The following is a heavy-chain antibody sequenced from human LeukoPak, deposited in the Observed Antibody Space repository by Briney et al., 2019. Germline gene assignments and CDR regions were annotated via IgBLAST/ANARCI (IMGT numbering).Heavy chain of an antibody. CDR2: INSGGGMT. D-gene: IGHD6-25*01. J-gene: IGHJ4*02. Sequence: TGGSLRLSCAASGFTFSGYLMNWVRQAPGKGLVWVSRINSGGGMTIYADSVKGRFTISRDNAKNSQYLQMNSLRAEDTALYYCAIALRGFYGSGVSGEFDYSGEGTLVPASS. V-gene: IGHV3-74*01. CDR1: GFTFSGYL. CDR3: AIALRGFYGSGVSGEFDY.